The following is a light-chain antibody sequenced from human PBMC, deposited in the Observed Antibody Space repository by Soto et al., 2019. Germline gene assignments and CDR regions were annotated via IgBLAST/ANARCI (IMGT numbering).Light chain of an antibody. CDR2: GAS. V-gene: IGKV3-20*01. CDR1: QSVSCNY. J-gene: IGKJ2*01. Sequence: ETVLTQSPGTLYLSPGQRATLSSSASQSVSCNYLAWYQHKPGQAPRLLIDGASYRATGIPDRFSGSGSGTDFTLTISRLAPEDFAVYYCHQYGSSPPGTFGQGTKLEIK. CDR3: HQYGSSPPGT.